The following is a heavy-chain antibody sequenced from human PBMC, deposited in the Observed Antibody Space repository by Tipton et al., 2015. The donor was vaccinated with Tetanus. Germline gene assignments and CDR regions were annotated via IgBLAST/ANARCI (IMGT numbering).Heavy chain of an antibody. CDR3: ARSIAAASVWPFDY. CDR2: IYYSGTT. V-gene: IGHV4-30-4*01. CDR1: GGSIISADHY. Sequence: LRLSCTVSGGSIISADHYWSWIRQPPGKGLEWIGYIYYSGTTYYSPSLKSRVTISVDTSNNHFSLKLSSVTAADTAVYYCARSIAAASVWPFDYWGQGTQVTVSS. J-gene: IGHJ4*02. D-gene: IGHD2-2*01.